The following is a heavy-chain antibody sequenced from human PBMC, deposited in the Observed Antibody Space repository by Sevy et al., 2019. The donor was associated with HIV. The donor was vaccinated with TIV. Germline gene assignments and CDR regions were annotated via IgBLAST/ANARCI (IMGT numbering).Heavy chain of an antibody. CDR3: ARVVRDPYRGSWYVVEYCYYGMDV. D-gene: IGHD6-13*01. J-gene: IGHJ6*02. Sequence: GGSLRLSCAASGFTFSSYWMSWVRQAPGKGLEWVANIELDGSQKCYVDSVKGRLTIYRDNAKKSLCLEMNSLGAEDTAVYYCARVVRDPYRGSWYVVEYCYYGMDVWGQGTTVTVSS. CDR2: IELDGSQK. V-gene: IGHV3-7*01. CDR1: GFTFSSYW.